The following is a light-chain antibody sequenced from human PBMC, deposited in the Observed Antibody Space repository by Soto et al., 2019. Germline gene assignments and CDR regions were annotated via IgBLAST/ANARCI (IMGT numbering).Light chain of an antibody. Sequence: EVVLTQSPGTLSLSPGERATLSCRASQTVDSTYLAWYQQKPGQAPRLLIYRASSRAAGVPDRFSGSGSGTDFTLTISKLDPEEFAVYYCQPYDTSPLLYTFGQGTKLEIK. J-gene: IGKJ2*01. V-gene: IGKV3-20*01. CDR1: QTVDSTY. CDR3: QPYDTSPLLYT. CDR2: RAS.